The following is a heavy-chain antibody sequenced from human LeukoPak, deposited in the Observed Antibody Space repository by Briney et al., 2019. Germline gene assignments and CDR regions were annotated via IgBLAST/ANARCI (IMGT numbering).Heavy chain of an antibody. CDR2: IWYDGSNK. J-gene: IGHJ4*02. D-gene: IGHD3-16*01. V-gene: IGHV3-33*01. Sequence: GRSLRLSCAASGFTFSNYGMHWVRQAPGKGLEWVAVIWYDGSNKYYADSVKGRFTISRDNSKNTLYLQMTSLTAEDTAVYYCTRVSYADGGYFDYWGQGTLVTVSS. CDR1: GFTFSNYG. CDR3: TRVSYADGGYFDY.